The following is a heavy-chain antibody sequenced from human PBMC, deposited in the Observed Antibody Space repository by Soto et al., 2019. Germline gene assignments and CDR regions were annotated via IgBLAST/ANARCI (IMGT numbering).Heavy chain of an antibody. CDR2: IYTTT. CDR1: GFTLSDHW. Sequence: GRSLRLSCGASGFTLSDHWMHWVRQRPGKGLVWVSRIYTTTNYADSVKGRFIISRDNAKNTLYLQMNGLRDEDTAVYYCLRGASGYGNFDYWGRGILVTVSS. J-gene: IGHJ4*02. D-gene: IGHD5-12*01. CDR3: LRGASGYGNFDY. V-gene: IGHV3-74*01.